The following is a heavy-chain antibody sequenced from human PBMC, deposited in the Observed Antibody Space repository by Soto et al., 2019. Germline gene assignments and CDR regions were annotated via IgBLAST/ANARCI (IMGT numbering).Heavy chain of an antibody. D-gene: IGHD5-12*01. Sequence: QVQLQESGPGLVKPSETLSLTCTVSGGSVSSSLYYWSWIRQPPGKGLEWIGYIDYSGSTNYNPSLKSRVTISVATSKNQFSLRLSSVTAADTAVYYCARVTGYSGYDYWGQGTLVTVSS. CDR2: IDYSGST. J-gene: IGHJ4*02. CDR1: GGSVSSSLYY. V-gene: IGHV4-61*01. CDR3: ARVTGYSGYDY.